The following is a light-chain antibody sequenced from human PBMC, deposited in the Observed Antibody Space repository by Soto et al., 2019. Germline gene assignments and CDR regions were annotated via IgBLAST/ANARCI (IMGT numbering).Light chain of an antibody. J-gene: IGLJ2*01. CDR3: QTWGTAIHDVI. CDR2: LNSDGSH. V-gene: IGLV4-69*01. CDR1: SGNSSYA. Sequence: QLVLTQSPSASASLGASVNLTCTLSSGNSSYAIAWHQQQPEKGPRYLMKLNSDGSHSKGDGIPDRFSGSSSGAERHLTITSLQSEDEADYYCQTWGTAIHDVIFGGGTKLTVL.